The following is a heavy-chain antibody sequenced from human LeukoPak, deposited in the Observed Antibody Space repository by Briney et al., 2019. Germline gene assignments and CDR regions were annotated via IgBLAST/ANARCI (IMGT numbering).Heavy chain of an antibody. J-gene: IGHJ5*02. CDR2: IYYTGT. D-gene: IGHD3-10*01. V-gene: IGHV4-59*02. CDR1: GGSVTDYY. Sequence: SETLSLTCTVSGGSVTDYYWSWIRQSPGKGLEWIGYIYYTGTSYNPSLKSRVTISADTSKNQFSLKLISVTAADTAVYYCARGWDYYGSGSYYNWFDPWGQGTLVTVSS. CDR3: ARGWDYYGSGSYYNWFDP.